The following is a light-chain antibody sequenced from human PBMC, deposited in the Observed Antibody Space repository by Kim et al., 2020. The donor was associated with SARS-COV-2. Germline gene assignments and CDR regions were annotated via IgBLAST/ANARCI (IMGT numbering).Light chain of an antibody. Sequence: QSALTQPASASGSPGQSITISCSGTSSDLGAYNYVSWYQQHPDKSPKLMIYEGTQRPSGVANRFSGSRSGNTASLTISGLQAEDEGDYYCSSYSSASAYLFGGGTQLTVL. CDR1: SSDLGAYNY. CDR3: SSYSSASAYL. V-gene: IGLV2-14*01. CDR2: EGT. J-gene: IGLJ2*01.